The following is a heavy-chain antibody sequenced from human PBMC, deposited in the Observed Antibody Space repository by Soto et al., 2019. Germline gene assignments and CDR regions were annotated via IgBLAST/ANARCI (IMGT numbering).Heavy chain of an antibody. D-gene: IGHD3-10*01. CDR1: GYTFTSYA. V-gene: IGHV1-3*01. Sequence: QVQLVQSGAEVKKPGASVKVSCKASGYTFTSYAMHWVREAPGQRLEWMGWINAGNGNTKYSQKFKGRVTITRDTSASTAYMELSSLRSEDTAVYYCARAPLLLFGATPGGKFDYWGQGTLVTVSS. CDR2: INAGNGNT. CDR3: ARAPLLLFGATPGGKFDY. J-gene: IGHJ4*02.